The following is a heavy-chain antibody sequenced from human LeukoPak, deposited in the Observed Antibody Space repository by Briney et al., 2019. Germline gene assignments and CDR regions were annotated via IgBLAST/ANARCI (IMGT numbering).Heavy chain of an antibody. CDR1: GYTFTGYY. J-gene: IGHJ3*02. D-gene: IGHD6-13*01. CDR3: ARAWYSSSWYPSDAFDI. Sequence: GASVKVSCKASGYTFTGYYMHWVRQAPGQGLEWMGWINPNSGGTNYAQKFQGRVTMTRDTSISTAYMELSRLRSDDTAVYYCARAWYSSSWYPSDAFDIWGQGTMVTASS. V-gene: IGHV1-2*02. CDR2: INPNSGGT.